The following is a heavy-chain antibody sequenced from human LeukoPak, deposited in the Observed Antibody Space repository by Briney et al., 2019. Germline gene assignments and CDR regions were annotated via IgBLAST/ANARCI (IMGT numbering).Heavy chain of an antibody. CDR1: GGSISSYY. V-gene: IGHV4-59*08. CDR2: IYYSGST. CDR3: ASMKAGLFDY. Sequence: SETLSLTCTFSGGSISSYYWSWIRQPPGKGLEWIGYIYYSGSTNYNPSLKRRVTISIDTSKNQFSLKLSSVTAADTSVYYCASMKAGLFDYWGQGTLVTVSS. J-gene: IGHJ4*02. D-gene: IGHD3-16*01.